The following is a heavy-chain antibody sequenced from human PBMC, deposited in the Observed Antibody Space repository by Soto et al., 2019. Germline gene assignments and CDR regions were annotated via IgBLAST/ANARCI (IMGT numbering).Heavy chain of an antibody. V-gene: IGHV1-2*02. D-gene: IGHD3-3*01. CDR1: GYPVTAYY. Sequence: QLHLVQSGAVVKKPGASVTVSCSASGYPVTAYYMHWVRQAPGRGLEWMGGINPATGAAKYTQTFQGRVTMPRVTTTSTVSMDLGGLPSEATAVFYWARGGGVGVAGSAAFDMWGQGTLVTVSS. CDR3: ARGGGVGVAGSAAFDM. CDR2: INPATGAA. J-gene: IGHJ3*02.